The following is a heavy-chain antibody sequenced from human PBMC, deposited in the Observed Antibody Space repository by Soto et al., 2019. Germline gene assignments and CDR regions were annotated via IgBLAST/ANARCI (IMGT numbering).Heavy chain of an antibody. CDR2: IYYSGST. CDR1: KGSISSGDYY. Sequence: QGQLQESGPGLVKPSQTLSLTCTVSKGSISSGDYYWTWIRQPPGKGLEWIAYIYYSGSTYYNPALKSRLTISVDTSKHQCSLKQSSVTTADTVVYYCARDHRYGETYVDSWGQGTLVNVSS. V-gene: IGHV4-30-4*01. CDR3: ARDHRYGETYVDS. D-gene: IGHD4-17*01. J-gene: IGHJ4*02.